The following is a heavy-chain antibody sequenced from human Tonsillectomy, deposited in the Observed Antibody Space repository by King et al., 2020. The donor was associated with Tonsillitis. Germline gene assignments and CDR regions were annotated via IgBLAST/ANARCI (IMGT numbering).Heavy chain of an antibody. Sequence: VQLVESGGGVVQPGRSLRLSCAASGFTFSSYGMHWVRQAPGKGLEWVAVISYDGSNKYYADSVKGRFTISRDNSKNTLYLQMNSLRAEDTAVYYCAKDMPPAAMQHYYGMDVWGQGTTVTVSS. CDR1: GFTFSSYG. V-gene: IGHV3-30*18. CDR2: ISYDGSNK. J-gene: IGHJ6*02. D-gene: IGHD2-2*01. CDR3: AKDMPPAAMQHYYGMDV.